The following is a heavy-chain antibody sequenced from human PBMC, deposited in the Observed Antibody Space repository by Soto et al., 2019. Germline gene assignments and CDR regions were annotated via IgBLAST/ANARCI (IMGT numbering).Heavy chain of an antibody. CDR2: TYYRSNCYN. V-gene: IGHV6-1*01. CDR3: ARGRRRFIAPPIRGGMDV. D-gene: IGHD6-6*01. Sequence: PSQTLSLTCSISGVSDSSNNAACNWIRQSPSRGLEWLGRTYYRSNCYNDYAVPVKSRITINPDTSKNQFSLQLKSVTPEDTAVYYCARGRRRFIAPPIRGGMDVWGQGTTVTVYS. CDR1: GVSDSSNNAA. J-gene: IGHJ6*02.